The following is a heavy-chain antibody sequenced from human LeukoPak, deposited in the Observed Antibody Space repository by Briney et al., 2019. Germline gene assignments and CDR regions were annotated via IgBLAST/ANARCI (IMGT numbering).Heavy chain of an antibody. D-gene: IGHD3-10*01. V-gene: IGHV3-30*02. CDR3: AKDRLSDYLPES. J-gene: IGHJ5*02. CDR1: GHTLCIYG. Sequence: GGPLRLFCGASGHTLCIYGELGVRQATGKGVEGWASIWYDGSNEYYPDAVKGGLTITRGSTKNTLYQQKNSLRAEDTAVYYCAKDRLSDYLPESWGQGTLVTVSS. CDR2: IWYDGSNE.